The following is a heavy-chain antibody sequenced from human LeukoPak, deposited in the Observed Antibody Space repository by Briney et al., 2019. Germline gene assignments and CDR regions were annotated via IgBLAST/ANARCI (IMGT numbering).Heavy chain of an antibody. CDR2: IYTSGSP. CDR3: ARNYYDSSGYYAPNWFDP. D-gene: IGHD3-22*01. Sequence: PSETLSLTCTVSGGSISGYYWSWIRQPAGKGLERIGRIYTSGSPTYNASLKSRVTLSVDTSKNQFSLRLTSVTAADTAVYYCARNYYDSSGYYAPNWFDPWGQGTLVTVSS. CDR1: GGSISGYY. V-gene: IGHV4-4*07. J-gene: IGHJ5*02.